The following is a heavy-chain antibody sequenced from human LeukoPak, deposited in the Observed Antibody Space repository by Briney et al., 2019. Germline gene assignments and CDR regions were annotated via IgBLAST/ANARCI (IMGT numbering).Heavy chain of an antibody. V-gene: IGHV5-51*01. J-gene: IGHJ3*02. Sequence: GESLKISCKGSGYSFTSYWIGWVRQMPGKGLEWMGIIYPGDSDTRYSPSFRGQVTISADKSISTAYLQWSSLKASDTAMYYCASPQYCSGGSCYYAFDIWGQGTMVTVSS. CDR1: GYSFTSYW. D-gene: IGHD2-15*01. CDR2: IYPGDSDT. CDR3: ASPQYCSGGSCYYAFDI.